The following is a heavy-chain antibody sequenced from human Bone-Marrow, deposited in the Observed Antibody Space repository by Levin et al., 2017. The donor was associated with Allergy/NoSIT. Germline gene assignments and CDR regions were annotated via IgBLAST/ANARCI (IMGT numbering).Heavy chain of an antibody. J-gene: IGHJ4*02. CDR1: GSTFGDYP. CDR3: ARGMGYYYDSGGPFDY. CDR2: IRTENYGGTI. Sequence: GGSLRLSCKASGSTFGDYPLSWFRQAPGKGLQWVGFIRTENYGGTIEYAASVKGRFTISRGDSESIAYLLMNSLKTEDTAVYYCARGMGYYYDSGGPFDYWGQGTPVTVSS. D-gene: IGHD3-22*01. V-gene: IGHV3-49*03.